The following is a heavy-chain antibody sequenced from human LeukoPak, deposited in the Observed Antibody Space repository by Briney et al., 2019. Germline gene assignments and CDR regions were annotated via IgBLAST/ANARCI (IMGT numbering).Heavy chain of an antibody. Sequence: GGSLRLSCSASGFTFSDYWMMWVRQAPGKGLEWVGNIRQDDSEKNYVDSVEGRFTISRDNAKFSLYLQMNSLRAEDTAIYYCATDRKVGTWDPRFNYWGQGTLVTVSS. D-gene: IGHD4-23*01. V-gene: IGHV3-7*01. CDR2: IRQDDSEK. CDR1: GFTFSDYW. J-gene: IGHJ4*02. CDR3: ATDRKVGTWDPRFNY.